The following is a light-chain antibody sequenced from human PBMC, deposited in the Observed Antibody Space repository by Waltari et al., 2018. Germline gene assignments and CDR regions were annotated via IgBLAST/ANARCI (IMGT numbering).Light chain of an antibody. CDR2: SNR. Sequence: QSVLTQASSASGTPGQRVTISCSGSSSNIGTNKVNWYQQLPGTAPKVLIYSNRQRTSGVPDRFAGSKSGTSASLAISVLQSEEEADYYGAAWDDRLKGWVFGGGTKLTVL. CDR3: AAWDDRLKGWV. CDR1: SSNIGTNK. J-gene: IGLJ3*02. V-gene: IGLV1-44*01.